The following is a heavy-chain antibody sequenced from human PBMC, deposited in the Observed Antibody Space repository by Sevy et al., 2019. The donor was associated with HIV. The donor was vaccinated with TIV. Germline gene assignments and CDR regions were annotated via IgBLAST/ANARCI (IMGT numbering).Heavy chain of an antibody. CDR3: ARRGDIAARLSYYYYGMDV. CDR2: IIPTFGTA. J-gene: IGHJ6*02. Sequence: ASVKVSCKASGGTFSSYAISWVRQAPGQGLEWMGGIIPTFGTANYAQKFQGRVTITADESTSTAYMELSSLRSEDTAVYYCARRGDIAARLSYYYYGMDVWGQGTTVTVSS. D-gene: IGHD6-6*01. V-gene: IGHV1-69*13. CDR1: GGTFSSYA.